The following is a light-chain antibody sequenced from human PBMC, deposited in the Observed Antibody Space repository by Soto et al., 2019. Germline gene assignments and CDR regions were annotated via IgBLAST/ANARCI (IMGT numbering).Light chain of an antibody. V-gene: IGKV1-5*03. J-gene: IGKJ1*01. CDR2: KAS. CDR3: QQYNSYWT. CDR1: QSISNW. Sequence: DIQMTQSPSTLSASVGDRVTITCRASQSISNWLAWYQQKPGKAPKLLIYKASSLESWVPSRFSGSGSGTEFTLTISCLQPDDFATYYCQQYNSYWTFGLGTKVEIK.